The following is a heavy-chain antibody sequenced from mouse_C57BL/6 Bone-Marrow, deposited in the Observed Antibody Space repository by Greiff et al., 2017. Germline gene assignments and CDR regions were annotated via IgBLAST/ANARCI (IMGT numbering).Heavy chain of an antibody. CDR3: ARLEYYGSSSWFSY. J-gene: IGHJ3*01. CDR1: GFNINDYY. Sequence: VQLQQSGAELVKPGASVKLSCTASGFNINDYYMHWVKQRSAQGLVWIGRFVPEDGETKYAPKFQGKAPITADPSSNPAYLQLSSLTSEDTAVYYCARLEYYGSSSWFSYWGQGTLVTVSA. CDR2: FVPEDGET. V-gene: IGHV14-2*01. D-gene: IGHD1-1*01.